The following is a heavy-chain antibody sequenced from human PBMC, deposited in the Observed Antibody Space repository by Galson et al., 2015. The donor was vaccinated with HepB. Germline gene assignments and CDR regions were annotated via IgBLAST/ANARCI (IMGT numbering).Heavy chain of an antibody. Sequence: SLRLSCAASGFTFSSYAMSWVRQAPGKGLEWVSAISGSGGSTYYADSVKGRFTISRDNSKNTLYLQMNSLRAEDTAVYYCAKVRLLGREYQLLHTLTDFDYWGRGTLVTVSS. CDR2: ISGSGGST. V-gene: IGHV3-23*01. CDR1: GFTFSSYA. CDR3: AKVRLLGREYQLLHTLTDFDY. D-gene: IGHD2-2*01. J-gene: IGHJ4*02.